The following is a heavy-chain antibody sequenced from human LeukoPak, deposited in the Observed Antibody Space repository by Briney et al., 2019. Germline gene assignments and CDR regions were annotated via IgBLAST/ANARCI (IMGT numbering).Heavy chain of an antibody. CDR2: IVVGSCNT. V-gene: IGHV1-58*02. Sequence: ASVTVSFKGTGFTFTNSPMQWVRQARGQRLEWVGGIVVGSCNTNYAQKFQERVTITRDMSTSTAYMELSSLRSEDTAVYYCAAGGSMDRSSSWHYYYYGMDVWGQGTTVTVSS. D-gene: IGHD6-13*01. CDR3: AAGGSMDRSSSWHYYYYGMDV. J-gene: IGHJ6*02. CDR1: GFTFTNSP.